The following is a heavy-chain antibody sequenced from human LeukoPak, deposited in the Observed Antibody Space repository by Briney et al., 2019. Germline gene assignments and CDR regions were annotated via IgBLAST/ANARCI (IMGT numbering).Heavy chain of an antibody. V-gene: IGHV1-69*13. CDR2: IIPIFGTA. CDR3: ARGPPALKRAFDI. J-gene: IGHJ3*02. CDR1: GGTFSSYA. Sequence: SVKVSCKASGGTFSSYAISWVRQAPGQGLEWMGGIIPIFGTANYAQKFQGRVTITADESTSTAYMELSSLRSEGTAVYYCARGPPALKRAFDIWGQGTMVTVSS. D-gene: IGHD4/OR15-4a*01.